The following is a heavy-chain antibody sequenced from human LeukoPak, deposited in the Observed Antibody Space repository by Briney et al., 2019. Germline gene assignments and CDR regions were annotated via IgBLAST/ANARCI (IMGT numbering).Heavy chain of an antibody. V-gene: IGHV4-61*02. CDR1: GGSISSGSYS. CDR3: ARARSGSSGYFSAFDI. J-gene: IGHJ3*02. D-gene: IGHD3-22*01. CDR2: IYTSGST. Sequence: PSQTLSLTCAVSGGSISSGSYSWSWIRQPAGKGLEWIGRIYTSGSTNYNPSLKSRVTMSVDTSKNQFPLKLSSVTAADTAVYYCARARSGSSGYFSAFDIWGQGTMVTVSS.